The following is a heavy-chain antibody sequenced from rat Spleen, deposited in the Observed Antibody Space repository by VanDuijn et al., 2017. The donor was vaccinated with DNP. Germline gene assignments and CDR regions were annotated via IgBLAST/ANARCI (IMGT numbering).Heavy chain of an antibody. CDR2: ISYSGST. Sequence: EVQLQESGPGLVKPSQSLSLTCSVTGYSITSNYWAWIRKFPGNKMEWMGYISYSGSTSYNPSLKSRISITRETSKNQFFLQLNSVTTEDTATYYCARWSRYFDYWGQGVMVTVSS. V-gene: IGHV3-1*01. CDR1: GYSITSNY. CDR3: ARWSRYFDY. J-gene: IGHJ2*01.